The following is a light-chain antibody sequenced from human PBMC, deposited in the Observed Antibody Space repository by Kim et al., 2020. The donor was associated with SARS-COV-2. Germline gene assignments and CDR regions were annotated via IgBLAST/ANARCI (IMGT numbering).Light chain of an antibody. V-gene: IGLV2-23*02. J-gene: IGLJ1*01. Sequence: QSITLSCTGTSSDVWSYNLVSWYQQHPGKAPKLMIYEVSKRPSWVSNRFSGSKSGNTASLTISGLQAEDEADYYCCSYAGSSTPYVFGTGTKVTVL. CDR3: CSYAGSSTPYV. CDR2: EVS. CDR1: SSDVWSYNL.